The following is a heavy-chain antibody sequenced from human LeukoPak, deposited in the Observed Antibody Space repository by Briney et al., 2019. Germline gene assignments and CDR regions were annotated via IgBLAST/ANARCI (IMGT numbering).Heavy chain of an antibody. J-gene: IGHJ5*02. CDR3: ARQGITGWFDP. V-gene: IGHV4-61*02. D-gene: IGHD1-14*01. Sequence: PSQTLSLTCTVSGGSISSGSYYWSWIRQPAGKGLEWIGRIYTSGSTNYNPSLKSRVTISVDTSKNQFSLKLSSVTAADTAVYYCARQGITGWFDPWGQGTLVTVSS. CDR2: IYTSGST. CDR1: GGSISSGSYY.